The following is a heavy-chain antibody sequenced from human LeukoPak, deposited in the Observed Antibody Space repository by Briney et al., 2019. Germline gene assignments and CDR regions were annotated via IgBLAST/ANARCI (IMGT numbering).Heavy chain of an antibody. CDR1: GFTFSSYA. D-gene: IGHD3-10*01. J-gene: IGHJ3*02. V-gene: IGHV3-30-3*01. CDR3: AKDYYDAFDI. CDR2: ISYDGSNK. Sequence: PGGSLRLSCAASGFTFSSYAMHWVRQAPGKGLGWVAVISYDGSNKYYADSVKGRFTISRDNSKNTLYLQMNSLRAEDTAVYYCAKDYYDAFDIWGQGTMVTVSS.